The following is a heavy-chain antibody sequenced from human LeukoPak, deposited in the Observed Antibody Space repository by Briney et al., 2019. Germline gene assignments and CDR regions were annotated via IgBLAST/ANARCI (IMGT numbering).Heavy chain of an antibody. V-gene: IGHV3-13*04. CDR1: GFIFSTYN. CDR3: ATARSGGIYDY. J-gene: IGHJ4*02. D-gene: IGHD2-15*01. Sequence: GGSLRLSCAASGFIFSTYNMHWVRHATGETLEWIAAICTSGDTYYPVSVKGRFTISRENAKKSLYLQMNSLQIEDTAVYYCATARSGGIYDYWGPGTLVTVSS. CDR2: ICTSGDT.